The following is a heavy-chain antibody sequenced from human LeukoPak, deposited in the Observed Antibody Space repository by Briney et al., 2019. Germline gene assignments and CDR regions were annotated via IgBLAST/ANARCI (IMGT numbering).Heavy chain of an antibody. D-gene: IGHD3-22*01. CDR1: GYTFTSYY. J-gene: IGHJ6*02. CDR2: INPSGGST. Sequence: ASVKVSCKASGYTFTSYYMHWVRQAPGQGLEWMGIINPSGGSTSYAQKFQGRVTMTRDTSTSTVYMELSSLRSEDTAVYYCARPLRNTYYYDSSGYFLDYYYYYGMDVWGQGTTVTVSS. CDR3: ARPLRNTYYYDSSGYFLDYYYYYGMDV. V-gene: IGHV1-46*01.